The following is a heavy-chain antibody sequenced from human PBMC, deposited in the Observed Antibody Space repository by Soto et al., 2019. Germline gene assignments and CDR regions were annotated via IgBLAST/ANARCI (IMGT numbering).Heavy chain of an antibody. CDR3: ARGGYYYENSGQNAYDY. D-gene: IGHD3-22*01. V-gene: IGHV4-31*03. CDR1: GGSISSGGYY. J-gene: IGHJ4*01. Sequence: LSLTCTVSGGSISSGGYYWSWIRQHPGKGLEWIGYIYNGGSTYYNPSLKRRATISGDTSKNQFSLKLSSVTAADTAVYYCARGGYYYENSGQNAYDYWGQGILVTVSS. CDR2: IYNGGST.